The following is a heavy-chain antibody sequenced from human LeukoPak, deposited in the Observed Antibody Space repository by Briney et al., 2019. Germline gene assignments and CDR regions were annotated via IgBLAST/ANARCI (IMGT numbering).Heavy chain of an antibody. CDR3: ARDHTDSSGYWGNWFDP. J-gene: IGHJ5*02. CDR2: ISSGSSYI. CDR1: GFTFSSYS. V-gene: IGHV3-21*01. D-gene: IGHD3-22*01. Sequence: PGGSLRLSCAASGFTFSSYSMNWVRQAPGKGLEWVSSISSGSSYIYYADSVKGRFTISRDNAKNSLYLQMNSLRAEDTAVYYCARDHTDSSGYWGNWFDPWGQGTLVTVSS.